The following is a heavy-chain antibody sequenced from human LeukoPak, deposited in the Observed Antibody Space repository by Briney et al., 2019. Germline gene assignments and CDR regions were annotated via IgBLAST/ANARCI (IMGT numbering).Heavy chain of an antibody. CDR3: ARSGHDYPYYFDY. Sequence: GGSLRLSCAASGFTFSSYAMSWVRQAPGKGLEWVSAISSSGSTIYYADSVKGRFTISRDNAKNSLYLQMNSLRAEDTAVYYCARSGHDYPYYFDYWGQGTLVTVSS. CDR1: GFTFSSYA. CDR2: ISSSGSTI. J-gene: IGHJ4*02. V-gene: IGHV3-21*04. D-gene: IGHD4-11*01.